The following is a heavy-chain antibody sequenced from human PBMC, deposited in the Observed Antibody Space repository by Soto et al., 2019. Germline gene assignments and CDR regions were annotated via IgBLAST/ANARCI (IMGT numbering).Heavy chain of an antibody. V-gene: IGHV4-4*02. CDR2: IYHSGST. Sequence: SDAVTLGCGVSGGSSGSINWRSWVRQPPGKGLEWIGEIYHSGSTNYNPSLKSRVTISVDKSKNQFSLKLSSVTAADTAVYYCARVSGSYYYGMDLWAQGT. CDR3: ARVSGSYYYGMDL. CDR1: GGSSGSINW. D-gene: IGHD1-26*01. J-gene: IGHJ6*02.